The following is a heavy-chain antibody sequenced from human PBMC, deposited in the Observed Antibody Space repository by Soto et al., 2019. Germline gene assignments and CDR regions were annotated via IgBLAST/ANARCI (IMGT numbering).Heavy chain of an antibody. V-gene: IGHV6-1*01. Sequence: PSQTLSLTCSISGDSVSSNIAAWNWIRQSPSRGLEWLGRTYYRSKWYNDYAVSVKSRITINPDTSKNQFSLQLNSVTPEDTAVYYCARDDEGITGTTHYYYYMDVWGKGTTVTV. CDR3: ARDDEGITGTTHYYYYMDV. J-gene: IGHJ6*03. CDR2: TYYRSKWYN. D-gene: IGHD1-7*01. CDR1: GDSVSSNIAA.